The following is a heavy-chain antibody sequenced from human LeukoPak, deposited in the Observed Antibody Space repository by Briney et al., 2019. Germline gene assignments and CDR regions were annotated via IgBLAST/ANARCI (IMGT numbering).Heavy chain of an antibody. D-gene: IGHD1-26*01. CDR1: GDSISSGSYY. Sequence: PSETLSLTCTVSGDSISSGSYYWNWIRQHPGKGLEWIGHIYYNGNSYYNPSPKSRVIISLDSSKNHFSLNLNSVTAADTAVYYCASTRDYMGGTGYWGQGTLVTVSS. CDR3: ASTRDYMGGTGY. V-gene: IGHV4-31*03. J-gene: IGHJ4*02. CDR2: IYYNGNS.